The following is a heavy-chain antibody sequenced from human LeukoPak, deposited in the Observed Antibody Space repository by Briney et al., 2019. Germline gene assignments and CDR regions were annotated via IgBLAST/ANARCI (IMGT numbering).Heavy chain of an antibody. V-gene: IGHV4-4*07. CDR2: IYTRGST. CDR1: GGSINNYY. D-gene: IGHD2-2*02. CDR3: ARASVVVVPAAIAPFDY. Sequence: SETLSLTCTVSGGSINNYYWSWIRQPAGKGLEWIGRIYTRGSTNYNPSLKSRVTISVDTSKNQFSLKLSSVTAADTAVYYCARASVVVVPAAIAPFDYWGQGTLVTVSS. J-gene: IGHJ4*02.